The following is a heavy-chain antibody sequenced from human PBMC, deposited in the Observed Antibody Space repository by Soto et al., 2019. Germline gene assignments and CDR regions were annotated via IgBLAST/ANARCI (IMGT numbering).Heavy chain of an antibody. CDR3: ARELLVTGSGFFDY. CDR1: GFTFSTYG. J-gene: IGHJ4*02. V-gene: IGHV3-33*01. D-gene: IGHD3-10*01. Sequence: PGGSLRLSCAASGFTFSTYGMHWVRRAPGKGLEWVAVIWYDGSNGYYADSVKGRFTISRDNSKNTLYLEMNSLRAEDTALYYCARELLVTGSGFFDYWGQGTLVTVSS. CDR2: IWYDGSNG.